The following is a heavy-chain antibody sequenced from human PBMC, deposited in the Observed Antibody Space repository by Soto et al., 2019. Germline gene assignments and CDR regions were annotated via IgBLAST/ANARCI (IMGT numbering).Heavy chain of an antibody. CDR1: GFTFSSYG. Sequence: GGSLRLSCAASGFTFSSYGMHWVRQAPGKGLEWVAVIWYDGSNKYYADSVKGRFTISRDNSKNTLYLQMNSLRAEDTAVYYCARDQLAAAGPTPDYYYYGMDVWGQGTTVTVSS. D-gene: IGHD6-13*01. V-gene: IGHV3-33*01. CDR2: IWYDGSNK. CDR3: ARDQLAAAGPTPDYYYYGMDV. J-gene: IGHJ6*02.